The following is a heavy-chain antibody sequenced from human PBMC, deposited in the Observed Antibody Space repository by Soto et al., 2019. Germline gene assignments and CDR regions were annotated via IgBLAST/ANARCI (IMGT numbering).Heavy chain of an antibody. V-gene: IGHV4-39*01. Sequence: SETLSLTCTVSGGPVTNSSYYWGWIRQSPGKGLEWIGSVYYRGRSYSKSSVKSRVTISVDTSKNRFSLSLNSVTASDTAVYFCVSQRTTVPTQAYFDYWGPGALVTVSS. CDR2: VYYRGRS. D-gene: IGHD4-17*01. CDR1: GGPVTNSSYY. J-gene: IGHJ4*02. CDR3: VSQRTTVPTQAYFDY.